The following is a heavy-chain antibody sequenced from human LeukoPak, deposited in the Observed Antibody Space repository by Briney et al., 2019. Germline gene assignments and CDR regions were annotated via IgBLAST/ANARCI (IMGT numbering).Heavy chain of an antibody. Sequence: GASVKVSCKASGYTFTSYDINWVRQATGQGLEWMGWMNPNSGNTGYAQKFQGRVTMTRNTSISTAYMELSSPRSEDTAVYYCARDLNRVGPTGHNPTWGQGTLVTVSS. CDR3: ARDLNRVGPTGHNPT. CDR1: GYTFTSYD. J-gene: IGHJ4*02. V-gene: IGHV1-8*01. D-gene: IGHD1-14*01. CDR2: MNPNSGNT.